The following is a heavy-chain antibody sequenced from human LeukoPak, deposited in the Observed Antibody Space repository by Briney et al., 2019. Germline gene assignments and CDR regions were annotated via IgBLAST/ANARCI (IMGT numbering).Heavy chain of an antibody. CDR3: SRDTTPRSEWLVPYFDY. CDR1: GYSFTSYW. J-gene: IGHJ4*02. V-gene: IGHV1-18*04. Sequence: GESLKISCKGSGYSFTSYWISWVRQAPGQGLEWMGWISAYNGNTNYAQKLQGRVTMTTDTSTSTAYMELRSLRSDDTAVYYCSRDTTPRSEWLVPYFDYWGQGTLVTVSS. CDR2: ISAYNGNT. D-gene: IGHD6-19*01.